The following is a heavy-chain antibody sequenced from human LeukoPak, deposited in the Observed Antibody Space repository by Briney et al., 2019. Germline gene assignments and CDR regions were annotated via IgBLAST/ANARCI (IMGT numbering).Heavy chain of an antibody. J-gene: IGHJ4*02. D-gene: IGHD3-10*01. V-gene: IGHV3-48*03. CDR2: TSSSGSIV. Sequence: GGSLRLSCAASGFTFSSYEMNWVRQAPGKGLEWLSYTSSSGSIVYYADSVKGRFTISRDNAKNSLYLQMNSLRAEDTAIYYCARRNFVSGSPSGDYWGQGTLVTVSS. CDR1: GFTFSSYE. CDR3: ARRNFVSGSPSGDY.